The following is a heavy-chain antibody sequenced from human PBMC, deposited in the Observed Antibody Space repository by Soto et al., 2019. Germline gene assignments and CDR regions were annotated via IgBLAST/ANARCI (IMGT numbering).Heavy chain of an antibody. CDR3: ARGGYPRY. CDR1: GFNVSDNY. D-gene: IGHD1-26*01. Sequence: EVLLVESGGGLIQPGGSLRLSCAAAGFNVSDNYMGWVRQAPGKGLEWVSSFFTGGSTDYADSVKGRFTISRDTAQNSLYLQMSRLAAEDTAVYYCARGGYPRYWGQGTLVTVSS. V-gene: IGHV3-53*01. CDR2: FFTGGST. J-gene: IGHJ4*02.